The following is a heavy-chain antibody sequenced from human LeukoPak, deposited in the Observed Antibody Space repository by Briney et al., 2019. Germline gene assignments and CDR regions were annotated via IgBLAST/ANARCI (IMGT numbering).Heavy chain of an antibody. J-gene: IGHJ4*02. D-gene: IGHD2-15*01. Sequence: PGGSLRLSCAASGFTVSSNYMSWVRQAPEKGPEWVSVIYSGGSTYYADSVKGRFTISRDNSKNTLYLQMNSLRAEDTAVYYCASLGYCSGGSCYDFDYWGQGTLVTVSS. CDR2: IYSGGST. CDR1: GFTVSSNY. V-gene: IGHV3-66*01. CDR3: ASLGYCSGGSCYDFDY.